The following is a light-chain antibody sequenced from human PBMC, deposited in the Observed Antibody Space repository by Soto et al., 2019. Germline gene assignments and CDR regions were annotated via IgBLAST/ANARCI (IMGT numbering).Light chain of an antibody. V-gene: IGLV2-14*01. CDR3: TSYTTSTTWV. CDR1: SSDIGASNY. J-gene: IGLJ3*02. Sequence: QSVLTQPASVSGSPGQSITVSCTGTSSDIGASNYVSWYQQHPGKAPKLIISEVSNRPSGVSIRFSGSKSGSTASLTISGLQAEDEADYYCTSYTTSTTWVFGGGTKVTVL. CDR2: EVS.